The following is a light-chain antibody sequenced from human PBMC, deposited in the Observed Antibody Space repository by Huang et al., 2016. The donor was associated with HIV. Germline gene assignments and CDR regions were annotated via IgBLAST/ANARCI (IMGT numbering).Light chain of an antibody. J-gene: IGKJ1*01. CDR2: LGS. Sequence: DIVMTQSPLSLSVTPGEPASISCRSSQSLLQSNGYSYLDWYVQKPGQSLQLLIYLGSSRASGVPDSFSGSASGTDFSLRISRVEAEDVGVYYCMQALQTPWTFGQGTKVEIK. CDR1: QSLLQSNGYSY. CDR3: MQALQTPWT. V-gene: IGKV2-28*01.